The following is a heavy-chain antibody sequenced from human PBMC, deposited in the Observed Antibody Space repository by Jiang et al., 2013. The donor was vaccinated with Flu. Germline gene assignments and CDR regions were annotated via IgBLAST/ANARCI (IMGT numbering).Heavy chain of an antibody. J-gene: IGHJ4*02. V-gene: IGHV4-39*01. D-gene: IGHD6-6*01. CDR1: GGSISSSSYY. Sequence: GLVKPSETLSLTCTVSGGSISSSSYYWGWVRQPPGKGLEWIGSIYYSGSTYYNPSLKSRVTISVDTSKNQFSLKLSSVTAADTAVYYCARSNSSPHFDYWGQGILVTVSS. CDR3: ARSNSSPHFDY. CDR2: IYYSGST.